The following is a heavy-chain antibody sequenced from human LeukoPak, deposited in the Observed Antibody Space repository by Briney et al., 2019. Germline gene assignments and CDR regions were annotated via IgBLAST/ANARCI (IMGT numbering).Heavy chain of an antibody. V-gene: IGHV3-23*01. D-gene: IGHD3-9*01. J-gene: IGHJ3*02. CDR3: ATYTYYDILTGYWEDAFDI. CDR1: GFTFSSYA. CDR2: ISGSGGST. Sequence: GGYLRPSCAASGFTFSSYAMSWVRQAPGKGLEWVSAISGSGGSTYYADSVKGRFTISRDNSKNTLYLQMNSLRAEDTAVYYCATYTYYDILTGYWEDAFDIWGQGTMVTVSS.